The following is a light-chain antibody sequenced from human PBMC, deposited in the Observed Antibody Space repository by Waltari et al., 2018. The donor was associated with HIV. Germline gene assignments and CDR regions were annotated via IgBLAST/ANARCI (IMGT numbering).Light chain of an antibody. Sequence: QSVLTQSPSASGTPGQRVTISCSGSSSNIGSNDVHWYQHLPGTAPKLLIYRNNQRPEGVPDRVSGSKSGNTASLTISGRQAEDEADYYCCSYAGSYTFVFGGGTKLTVL. J-gene: IGLJ3*02. CDR2: RNN. CDR1: SSNIGSND. CDR3: CSYAGSYTFV. V-gene: IGLV1-44*01.